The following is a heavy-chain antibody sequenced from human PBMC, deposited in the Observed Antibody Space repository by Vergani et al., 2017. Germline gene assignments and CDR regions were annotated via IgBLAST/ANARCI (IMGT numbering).Heavy chain of an antibody. CDR3: ATEDYSTSYHH. J-gene: IGHJ5*02. D-gene: IGHD2/OR15-2a*01. CDR1: GVSITSANYY. V-gene: IGHV4-61*02. Sequence: QVQLQESGPGLVKPSQTLSLTCTVSGVSITSANYYGSWVRQPAGKGLEWIGRIHPSGTTTYNPSLKSRVPLSVDSSKNQFSLNLNSVTAADTAVYYCATEDYSTSYHHWGQGTLVTVSP. CDR2: IHPSGTT.